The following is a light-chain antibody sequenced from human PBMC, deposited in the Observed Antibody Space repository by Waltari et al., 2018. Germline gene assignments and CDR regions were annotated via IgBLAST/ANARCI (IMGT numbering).Light chain of an antibody. CDR3: CSYAGSYTLI. J-gene: IGLJ2*01. Sequence: QSALPQPRSVSGSPGQSVTISCTGTSSDVGCYNYCTWYQHHPGKAPKLMLYDVYKRPSGVPDRFSGSKSGNTASLTISGLQVEDEADYYCCSYAGSYTLIFGGGTKLTVL. V-gene: IGLV2-11*01. CDR1: SSDVGCYNY. CDR2: DVY.